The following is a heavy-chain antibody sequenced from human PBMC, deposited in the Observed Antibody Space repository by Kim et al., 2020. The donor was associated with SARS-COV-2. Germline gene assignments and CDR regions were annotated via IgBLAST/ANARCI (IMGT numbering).Heavy chain of an antibody. Sequence: SETLSLTCAVSGGSISSSNWWSWVRQPPGKGLEWIGEIYHSGSTNYNPSLKSRVTISVDKSKNQFSLKLSSVTAADTAVYYCARDGSGYCSGGSCFDYWGQGTLVTVSS. D-gene: IGHD2-15*01. CDR3: ARDGSGYCSGGSCFDY. CDR1: GGSISSSNW. V-gene: IGHV4-4*02. CDR2: IYHSGST. J-gene: IGHJ4*02.